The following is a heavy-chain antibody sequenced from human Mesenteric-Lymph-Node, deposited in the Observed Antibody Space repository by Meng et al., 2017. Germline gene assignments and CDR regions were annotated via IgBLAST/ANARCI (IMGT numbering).Heavy chain of an antibody. D-gene: IGHD3-10*01. CDR3: GRGLIGIRGTDY. CDR2: IYPGGWA. V-gene: IGHV3-66*01. Sequence: VQGVGCGGGLVQPGGSLRLSCAASGLTVSVNYMSWVRQAPGKGLEWVSIIYPGGWANYADSVKGRFSISRDSSENTLYLQLNSLRAEDTATYYCGRGLIGIRGTDYWGQGTLVTVSS. CDR1: GLTVSVNY. J-gene: IGHJ4*02.